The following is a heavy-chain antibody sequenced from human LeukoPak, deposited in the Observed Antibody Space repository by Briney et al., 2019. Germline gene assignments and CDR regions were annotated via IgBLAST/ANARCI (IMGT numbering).Heavy chain of an antibody. CDR2: IYNSGST. Sequence: PSETLSLTCTVSGGSISSYYWSWIRQPPGKGLEWIGYIYNSGSTNYNPSLKSRVTISVDTSKNQFSLKLSSVTAADTAVYYCARDSSFPSSSSSIDDWGQGTLVTVSS. CDR1: GGSISSYY. D-gene: IGHD6-13*01. CDR3: ARDSSFPSSSSSIDD. J-gene: IGHJ4*02. V-gene: IGHV4-59*01.